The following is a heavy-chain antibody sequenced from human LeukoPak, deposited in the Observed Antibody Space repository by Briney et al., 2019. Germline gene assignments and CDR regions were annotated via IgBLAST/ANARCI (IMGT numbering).Heavy chain of an antibody. D-gene: IGHD4-17*01. CDR2: IYYSGST. CDR3: ARGATVTSRAGFDY. CDR1: GGSISSYY. J-gene: IGHJ4*02. Sequence: SGTLSLTCTVSGGSISSYYWYWIRQPPGKGLECIGYIYYSGSTSYNPSLKSRVTMSVDTSKNQFSLGLNSVTAADTAVYYCARGATVTSRAGFDYWGQGTLVTVSS. V-gene: IGHV4-59*13.